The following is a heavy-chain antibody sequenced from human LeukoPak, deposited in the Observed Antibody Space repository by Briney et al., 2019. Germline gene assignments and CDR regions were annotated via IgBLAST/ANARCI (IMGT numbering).Heavy chain of an antibody. Sequence: ASVKVSCKASGYTFTSYGISWVRQAPGQGLEWMGWISPYNGDTNYAPKLQGRVTMTTDTATSTAYMELTSLTSDDTAVYYCARDRQCGYWGQGTLVTVSS. V-gene: IGHV1-18*01. CDR3: ARDRQCGY. CDR1: GYTFTSYG. D-gene: IGHD2-21*01. J-gene: IGHJ4*02. CDR2: ISPYNGDT.